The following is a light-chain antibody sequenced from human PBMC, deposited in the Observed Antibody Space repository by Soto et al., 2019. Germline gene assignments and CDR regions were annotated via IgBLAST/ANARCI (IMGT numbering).Light chain of an antibody. CDR3: HQYGSSPGT. V-gene: IGKV3-20*01. Sequence: VLTRSPGTLSLSPRVRATLSCTARQCDTRNYLAWYQQNPGQAPRLLIFGVSIRNTGLADSFSGSGSGTDFSLTIRRLEPEDFAVYYCHQYGSSPGTFGQGT. CDR2: GVS. CDR1: QCDTRNY. J-gene: IGKJ1*01.